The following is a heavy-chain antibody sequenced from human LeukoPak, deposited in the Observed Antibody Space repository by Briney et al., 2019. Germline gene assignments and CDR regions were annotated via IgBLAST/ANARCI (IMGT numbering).Heavy chain of an antibody. Sequence: GGSLRLSCAASGCTFSSYAMHWVRQAPGKGLEWVAVISYDGSNKYYADSVKGRFSISRDNSKNTLYLQMNSLRAEDTAVYYCASVRAGAFDIWGQRTMVTFSS. CDR2: ISYDGSNK. V-gene: IGHV3-30-3*01. CDR3: ASVRAGAFDI. CDR1: GCTFSSYA. D-gene: IGHD6-19*01. J-gene: IGHJ3*02.